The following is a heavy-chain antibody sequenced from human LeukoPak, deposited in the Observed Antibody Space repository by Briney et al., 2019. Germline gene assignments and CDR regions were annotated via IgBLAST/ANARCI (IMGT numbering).Heavy chain of an antibody. CDR1: GGSFSGYY. J-gene: IGHJ3*02. D-gene: IGHD3-22*01. V-gene: IGHV4-34*01. CDR2: IHYRGST. Sequence: PSETLSLTCAVSGGSFSGYYWSWIRQPPGKGLEWIAEIHYRGSTSYKPSLRSRVTISGDTSKNQFSLKLSSVTAADTAVYYCARGTGYDSSGYYYRSAFDIWGQGTMVTVSS. CDR3: ARGTGYDSSGYYYRSAFDI.